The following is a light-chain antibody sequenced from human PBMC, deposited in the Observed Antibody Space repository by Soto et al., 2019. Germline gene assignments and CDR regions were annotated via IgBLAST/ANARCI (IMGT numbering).Light chain of an antibody. V-gene: IGLV2-23*02. CDR1: SSDVGSYNL. J-gene: IGLJ2*01. Sequence: QSALTQPASVSGSPGQSITISCAGSSSDVGSYNLVSWYQHHPGKAPKFVIYEDNKRPSGVSDRFSGSKSGNTASLTISGLQADDEAEYFCSSYTAGRTFVFGGGTKLTVL. CDR3: SSYTAGRTFV. CDR2: EDN.